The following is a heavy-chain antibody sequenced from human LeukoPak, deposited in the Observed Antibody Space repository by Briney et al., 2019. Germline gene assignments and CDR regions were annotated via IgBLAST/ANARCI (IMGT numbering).Heavy chain of an antibody. CDR3: NYYGSGSPDAFDF. J-gene: IGHJ3*01. CDR2: IYNSGRT. V-gene: IGHV4-30-4*01. CDR1: GGSISSADYY. D-gene: IGHD3-10*01. Sequence: SQTLSLTCIFSGGSISSADYYWNWIRPPPGKGLEWIGYIYNSGRTYYNPSLKSRGTISVDKSKNQFSLKLSSVTAADTAVYYCNYYGSGSPDAFDFWGQGTMVTVSS.